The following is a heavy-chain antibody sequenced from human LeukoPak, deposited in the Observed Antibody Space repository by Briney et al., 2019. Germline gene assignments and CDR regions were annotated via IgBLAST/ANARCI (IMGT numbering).Heavy chain of an antibody. Sequence: WGSLRLSCAASGFTFSSYGMHWVRQAPGKGLEWVAFIRYDGSNKYYADSVKGRFTISRDNSKNTLYLQMNSLRAEDTAVYYCANRGYNYGLDAFDIWGQGTMVTVSS. CDR3: ANRGYNYGLDAFDI. CDR2: IRYDGSNK. D-gene: IGHD5-18*01. V-gene: IGHV3-30*02. CDR1: GFTFSSYG. J-gene: IGHJ3*02.